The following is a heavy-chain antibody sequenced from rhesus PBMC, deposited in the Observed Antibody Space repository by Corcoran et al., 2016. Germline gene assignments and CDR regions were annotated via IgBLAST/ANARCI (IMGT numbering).Heavy chain of an antibody. J-gene: IGHJ4*01. CDR1: GGHIIITS. D-gene: IGHD5-24*01. V-gene: IGHV4-169*01. CDR2: IYGDGTT. Sequence: LQLQESGPGLVKPSETLSLTCGVSGGHIIITSSTWIPHAPGKGLDWIGYIYGDGTTNYNPSLKSRVTLSVDTSKNQLSLKLRSVTAADTAVYYCARTLGNYFDLWGQGVLVTVSS. CDR3: ARTLGNYFDL.